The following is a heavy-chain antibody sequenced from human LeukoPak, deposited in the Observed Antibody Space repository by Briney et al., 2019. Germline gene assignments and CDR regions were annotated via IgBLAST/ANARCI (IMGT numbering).Heavy chain of an antibody. V-gene: IGHV1-24*01. CDR2: FDPEDGET. J-gene: IGHJ6*02. Sequence: GASVKVSCKVSGYTLTELSMHWVRQAPGKGLEWMGGFDPEDGETIYAQKFQGRVTMTEDTSTDTAYMELSSLRSEDTAVYYCATGGLGVLDPNYYYYYGMDVWGQGTTVTASS. D-gene: IGHD3/OR15-3a*01. CDR3: ATGGLGVLDPNYYYYYGMDV. CDR1: GYTLTELS.